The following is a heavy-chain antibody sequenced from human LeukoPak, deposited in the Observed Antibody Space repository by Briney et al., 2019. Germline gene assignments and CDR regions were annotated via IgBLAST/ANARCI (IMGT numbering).Heavy chain of an antibody. CDR2: ISGSGGST. J-gene: IGHJ3*02. D-gene: IGHD6-19*01. CDR3: AKGGRYLEYAFDI. CDR1: GFTFSSYA. Sequence: GGSLRLSCAASGFTFSSYAMSWVRQAPGKGLEWVSAISGSGGSTYYADSVKGRFTISRDNSKNTLYPQMNSLRAEDTALYYCAKGGRYLEYAFDIWGQGTMVTVSS. V-gene: IGHV3-23*01.